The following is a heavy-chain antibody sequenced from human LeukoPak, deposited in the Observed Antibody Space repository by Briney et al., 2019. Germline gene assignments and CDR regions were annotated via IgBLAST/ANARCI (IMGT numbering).Heavy chain of an antibody. D-gene: IGHD5-12*01. V-gene: IGHV1-2*02. CDR3: ASYPRYISSPPFDY. CDR1: GYTFTGYY. J-gene: IGHJ4*02. Sequence: ASVKVSCKASGYTFTGYYMHWVRQAPGQGLEWMGWINPNTGDTKYAEKFQGRVTMTRDTTISTAYMELGRLTSDDAAVYYCASYPRYISSPPFDYWGQGTLVTVSS. CDR2: INPNTGDT.